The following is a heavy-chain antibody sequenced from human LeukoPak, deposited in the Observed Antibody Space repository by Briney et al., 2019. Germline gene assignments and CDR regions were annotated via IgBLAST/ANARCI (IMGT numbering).Heavy chain of an antibody. Sequence: GASVKVSCKASGYTFTGYYMHWVRQAPGQGLEWMGRINPNSGGTNYAQKFQGRVTMTRDTSISTAYMELSRLRSDNTAVYYCARVMVAGKLDYWGQGTLVTVSS. CDR1: GYTFTGYY. V-gene: IGHV1-2*06. CDR2: INPNSGGT. D-gene: IGHD6-19*01. CDR3: ARVMVAGKLDY. J-gene: IGHJ4*02.